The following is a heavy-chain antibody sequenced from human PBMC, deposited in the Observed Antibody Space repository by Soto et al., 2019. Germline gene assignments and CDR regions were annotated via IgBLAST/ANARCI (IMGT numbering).Heavy chain of an antibody. CDR2: INPSSGST. Sequence: ASVKVSCKASGYNLINYYMHLVRQAPGQRLEWMLRINPSSGSTNYAQKFQGRVTMTRDTSTSTVYMELSSLRSEDTAVYYCARGLNGYLHYFDYWG. J-gene: IGHJ4*01. CDR3: ARGLNGYLHYFDY. V-gene: IGHV1-46*01. CDR1: GYNLINYY. D-gene: IGHD5-18*01.